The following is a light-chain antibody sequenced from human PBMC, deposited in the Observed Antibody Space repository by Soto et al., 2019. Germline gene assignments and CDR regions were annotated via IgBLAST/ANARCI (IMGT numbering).Light chain of an antibody. V-gene: IGKV3D-20*02. CDR2: DAS. Sequence: DIVLTQSPGTLSLSPGERATLSCRASQRISSNYLGWYQQKPGQAPRLLIYDASNRATGIPARFSGSGSGTDFTLTISSLEPEDFAVYYCQQRSNWPWTFGQGTKVDIK. J-gene: IGKJ1*01. CDR1: QRISSNY. CDR3: QQRSNWPWT.